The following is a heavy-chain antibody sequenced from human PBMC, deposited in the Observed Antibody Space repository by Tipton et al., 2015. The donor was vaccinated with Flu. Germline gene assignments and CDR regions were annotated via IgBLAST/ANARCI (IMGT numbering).Heavy chain of an antibody. D-gene: IGHD6-19*01. CDR3: ARDRGQWLAPFDY. V-gene: IGHV3-30-3*01. CDR2: ISYDGSNK. J-gene: IGHJ4*02. Sequence: SLRLSCAASGFTFSSYAMHWVRQAPGKGLEWVAVISYDGSNKYYADSVKGRFTISRDISKNTLYLQMNSLRAEDTAVYYCARDRGQWLAPFDYWGQGTLVTVAS. CDR1: GFTFSSYA.